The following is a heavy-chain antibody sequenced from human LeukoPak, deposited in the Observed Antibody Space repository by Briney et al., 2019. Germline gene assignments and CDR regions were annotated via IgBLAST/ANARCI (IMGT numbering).Heavy chain of an antibody. CDR3: ARGAWYGYNFDY. Sequence: PSETLSLTCTVSGGSISSGSYYWTWVRQPAGKGLGWIGRIYTSGSTNYNPSLKSRVTISVDTSKNQFSLKLNSVTAADTAVYYCARGAWYGYNFDYWGQGTLVTVSS. V-gene: IGHV4-61*02. CDR2: IYTSGST. J-gene: IGHJ4*02. CDR1: GGSISSGSYY. D-gene: IGHD5-18*01.